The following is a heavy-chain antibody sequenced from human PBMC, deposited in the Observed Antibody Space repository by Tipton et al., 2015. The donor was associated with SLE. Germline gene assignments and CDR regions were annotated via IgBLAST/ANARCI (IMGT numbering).Heavy chain of an antibody. Sequence: TLSLTCTVSGGSISSGDYYWSWIRQPPGKGLEWIGYIYYSGNTYYNPSLKSRVSISLDTSKNQFSLKLTSVTAADTAVYYCARDIRRGGGYSGMDVWGQGTTVTVSS. D-gene: IGHD2-15*01. J-gene: IGHJ6*02. CDR2: IYYSGNT. CDR1: GGSISSGDYY. CDR3: ARDIRRGGGYSGMDV. V-gene: IGHV4-30-4*08.